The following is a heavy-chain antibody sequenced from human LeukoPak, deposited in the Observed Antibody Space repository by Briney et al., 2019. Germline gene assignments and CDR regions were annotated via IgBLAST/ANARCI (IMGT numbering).Heavy chain of an antibody. V-gene: IGHV3-7*01. CDR3: ARGASSTSCYFN. J-gene: IGHJ4*02. CDR1: GFTFSSYW. D-gene: IGHD2-2*01. Sequence: GASLRLSCAASGFTFSSYWMSWVRQAPGKGLEWVANIKQDGSEKYYADSVKGRFTISRDNAKSSLYLEMSSLRAEDTAVYYCARGASSTSCYFNWGQGTLVTVSS. CDR2: IKQDGSEK.